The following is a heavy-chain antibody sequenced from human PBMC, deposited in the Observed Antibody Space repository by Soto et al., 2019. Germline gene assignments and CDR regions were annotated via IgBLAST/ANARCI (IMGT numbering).Heavy chain of an antibody. V-gene: IGHV1-69*12. CDR1: GGTFSSYA. CDR2: IIPIFGTV. D-gene: IGHD5-12*01. Sequence: QVQLVQSGAEVKKPGSSVKVSCKASGGTFSSYAISWVRQAPGQGLEWMGGIIPIFGTVNYAQKIQGRVTITADESTSTAYMELSSLRSEDTAVYYCARGNQRWLQLWYFDLWGRGTLVTVSS. J-gene: IGHJ2*01. CDR3: ARGNQRWLQLWYFDL.